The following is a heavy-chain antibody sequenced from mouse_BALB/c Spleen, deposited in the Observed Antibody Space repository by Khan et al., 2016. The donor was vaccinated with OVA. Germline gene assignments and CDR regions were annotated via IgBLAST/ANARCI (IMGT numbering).Heavy chain of an antibody. CDR2: IDPENGDT. V-gene: IGHV14-4*02. CDR1: GFNIKDYY. J-gene: IGHJ2*01. Sequence: EVQLQQSGAELVRSGASVKLSCTASGFNIKDYYMHWVKQRPEQGLEWIGWIDPENGDTEYAPKFQGKATMTADTSTNTAYLQLSSLTSEDTAVYYCNAGYFDYWGQGTTLTVSS. CDR3: NAGYFDY.